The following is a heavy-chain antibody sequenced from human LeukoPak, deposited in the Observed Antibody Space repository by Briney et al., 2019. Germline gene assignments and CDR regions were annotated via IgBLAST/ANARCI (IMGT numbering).Heavy chain of an antibody. V-gene: IGHV5-10-1*01. J-gene: IGHJ4*02. Sequence: GECLKISCKGSGYRFTSYWISWVRQMPGKGLEWMGWIDASDSYTNYSPSFQGHVTISADQSISTAYLQWRSLKASDTAMYYCARASNHCSSTSCSNPNDYWGQGTLVTVSS. CDR3: ARASNHCSSTSCSNPNDY. CDR1: GYRFTSYW. CDR2: IDASDSYT. D-gene: IGHD2-2*01.